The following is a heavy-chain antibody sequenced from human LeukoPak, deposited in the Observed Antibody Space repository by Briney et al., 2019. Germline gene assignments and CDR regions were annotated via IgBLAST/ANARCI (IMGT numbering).Heavy chain of an antibody. CDR1: GFTFSNVW. CDR2: IKRKSDGGAT. Sequence: PGGSLRLSCAASGFTFSNVWMNWVRQAPGKGLEWVGRIKRKSDGGATDYAAPVKGRFAISRDDSENTLYLQMNSLKTEDTAVYYCTTIYPGYWGQGTLVTASS. J-gene: IGHJ4*02. V-gene: IGHV3-15*01. D-gene: IGHD5/OR15-5a*01. CDR3: TTIYPGY.